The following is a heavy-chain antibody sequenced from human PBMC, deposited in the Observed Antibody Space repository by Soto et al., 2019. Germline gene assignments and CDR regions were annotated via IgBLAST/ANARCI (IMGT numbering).Heavy chain of an antibody. Sequence: SETLSLTCAVYGGSFSGYYWSWIRQPPGKGLEWIGEINHSGSTNYNPSLKSRVTRSVDTSKNQFSLKLSSVNAADTAVYYCARGHRIWYQLLGASSRDNWFDPWGQGTLVTVSS. D-gene: IGHD2-2*01. J-gene: IGHJ5*02. V-gene: IGHV4-34*01. CDR1: GGSFSGYY. CDR2: INHSGST. CDR3: ARGHRIWYQLLGASSRDNWFDP.